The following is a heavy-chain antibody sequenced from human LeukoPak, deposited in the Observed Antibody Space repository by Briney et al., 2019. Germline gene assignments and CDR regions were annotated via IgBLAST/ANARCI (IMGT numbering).Heavy chain of an antibody. CDR1: GFTVSSNY. CDR2: IYSGGTT. CDR3: AKLKGWYGEGYFDY. V-gene: IGHV3-53*01. J-gene: IGHJ4*02. Sequence: GGSLRLSCAASGFTVSSNYMSWVRQPPGRGLEWVSVIYSGGTTFYANSVKGRFTISRDNSKNTLYLQMNSLRADDTAVYYCAKLKGWYGEGYFDYWGQGTVVTVSS. D-gene: IGHD3-10*01.